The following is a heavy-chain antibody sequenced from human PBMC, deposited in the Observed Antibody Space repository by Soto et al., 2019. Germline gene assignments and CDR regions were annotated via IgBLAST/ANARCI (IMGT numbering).Heavy chain of an antibody. CDR3: ARGFSAGKGSPPDC. J-gene: IGHJ4*02. CDR1: GFTFSSFA. CDR2: ISGSGGST. V-gene: IGHV3-23*01. Sequence: GGSLRLSCGASGFTFSSFAISWGRQAPGKGLDWVSAISGSGGSTYSADSVKGRFTISRDNSKNTLYLQMSSLRAEDTAVYYCARGFSAGKGSPPDCWGQGSRGTVSS. D-gene: IGHD6-13*01.